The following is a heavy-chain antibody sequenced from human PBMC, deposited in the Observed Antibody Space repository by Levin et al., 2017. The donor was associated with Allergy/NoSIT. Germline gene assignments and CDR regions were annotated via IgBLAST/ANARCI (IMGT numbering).Heavy chain of an antibody. J-gene: IGHJ5*02. CDR3: AKRGDNNWFDP. V-gene: IGHV4-4*07. CDR1: GDSISNFY. D-gene: IGHD3-10*01. CDR2: ISTSGST. Sequence: SETLSLTCSVSGDSISNFYWNWIRQSAGKGLEWIGRISTSGSTDSNPSLRSRLVMSTDTSKNQLSLKLNSVTAADTAVYYCAKRGDNNWFDPWGQGTLVTVSS.